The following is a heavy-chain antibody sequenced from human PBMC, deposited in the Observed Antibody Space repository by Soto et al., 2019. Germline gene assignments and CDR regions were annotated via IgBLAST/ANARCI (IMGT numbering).Heavy chain of an antibody. CDR3: TTSPAPSIATRRIDY. CDR2: IKSKTDGGTT. J-gene: IGHJ4*02. CDR1: GFTFSNAW. V-gene: IGHV3-15*01. Sequence: GGSLRLSCAASGFTFSNAWMSWVRQAPGKGLEWVGRIKSKTDGGTTDYAAPVKGRFNISRDDSKNTLYLQMNSLKTEDTAVYYCTTSPAPSIATRRIDYWGQGTLVTVSS. D-gene: IGHD6-6*01.